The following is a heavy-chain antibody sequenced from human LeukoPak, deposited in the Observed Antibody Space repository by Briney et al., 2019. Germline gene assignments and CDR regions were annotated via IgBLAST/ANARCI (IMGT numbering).Heavy chain of an antibody. CDR1: GGSISSGGYS. J-gene: IGHJ6*03. Sequence: PSQTLSLTCAVSGGSISSGGYSWSWIRQPPGKGLEWIGYIYYSGSTNYNPSLKSRVTISVDTSKNQFSLKLSSVTAADTAVYYCARVIAGAEYYYYYMDVWGKGTTVTVSS. V-gene: IGHV4-30-4*07. D-gene: IGHD6-19*01. CDR3: ARVIAGAEYYYYYMDV. CDR2: IYYSGST.